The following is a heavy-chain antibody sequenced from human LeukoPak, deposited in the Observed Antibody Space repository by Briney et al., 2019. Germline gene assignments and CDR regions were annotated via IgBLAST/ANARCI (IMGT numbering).Heavy chain of an antibody. Sequence: PSETLSLTCTVSGGSISSSSYYWGWIRQPPGKGLEWIGSIYYSGSTYYNPSLKSRVTISVDTSKNQFSPKLSSVTAADTAVYYCARLNPFDWIGWGQGTLVTVSS. V-gene: IGHV4-39*01. CDR3: ARLNPFDWIG. CDR1: GGSISSSSYY. D-gene: IGHD1-1*01. CDR2: IYYSGST. J-gene: IGHJ4*02.